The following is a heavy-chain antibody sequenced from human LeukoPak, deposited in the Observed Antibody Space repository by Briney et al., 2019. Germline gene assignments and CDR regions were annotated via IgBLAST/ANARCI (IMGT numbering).Heavy chain of an antibody. CDR1: GYTFTGYY. J-gene: IGHJ4*02. Sequence: ASVKVSCKASGYTFTGYYMHWVRQAPGQGLEWMGWINPNSGGTNYAQKIQGRVTMTTDTSTSTAYMELRSLRSDDTAVYYCARDLPYSSSWESIDYWGQGTLVTVSS. D-gene: IGHD6-13*01. CDR3: ARDLPYSSSWESIDY. CDR2: INPNSGGT. V-gene: IGHV1-2*02.